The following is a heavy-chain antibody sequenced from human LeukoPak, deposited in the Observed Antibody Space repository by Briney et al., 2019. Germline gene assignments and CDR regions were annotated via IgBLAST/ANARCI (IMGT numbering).Heavy chain of an antibody. D-gene: IGHD3-9*01. CDR3: AREPRLRYFDWLPPLYGMDV. J-gene: IGHJ6*02. Sequence: ASVKVSCKASGYTFTSYYMHWVRQAPGQGLEWMGIINPSGGSTSYAQKLQGRVTMTTDTSTSTAYMELRSLRSDDTAVYYCAREPRLRYFDWLPPLYGMDVWGQGTTVTVSS. V-gene: IGHV1-46*01. CDR1: GYTFTSYY. CDR2: INPSGGST.